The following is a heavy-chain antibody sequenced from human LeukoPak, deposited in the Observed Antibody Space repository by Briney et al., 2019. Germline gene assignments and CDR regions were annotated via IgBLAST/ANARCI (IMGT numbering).Heavy chain of an antibody. CDR2: IYSGGST. CDR1: GFTFSSYW. V-gene: IGHV3-53*01. D-gene: IGHD3-22*01. Sequence: GGSLRLSCAASGFTFSSYWMHWVRQAPGKVLVWVSVIYSGGSTYYADSVKGRFTISRDNSKNTLYLQMNSLRAEDTAVYYCARGRYYYDSSGYYAYWGQGTLVTVSS. J-gene: IGHJ4*02. CDR3: ARGRYYYDSSGYYAY.